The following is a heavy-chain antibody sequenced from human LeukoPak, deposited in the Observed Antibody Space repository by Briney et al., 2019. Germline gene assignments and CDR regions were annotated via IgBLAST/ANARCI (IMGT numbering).Heavy chain of an antibody. J-gene: IGHJ3*02. CDR2: INPNSGGT. CDR1: GYTFTGYY. D-gene: IGHD5-24*01. Sequence: ASVKVSCKASGYTFTGYYMHWVRQAPGQGLEWMGWINPNSGGTNYAQKFQGRVTMTRDTSTSTAYMELSRLRSDDTAVYYCARAMATVVGAFDIWGQGTMVTVSS. V-gene: IGHV1-2*02. CDR3: ARAMATVVGAFDI.